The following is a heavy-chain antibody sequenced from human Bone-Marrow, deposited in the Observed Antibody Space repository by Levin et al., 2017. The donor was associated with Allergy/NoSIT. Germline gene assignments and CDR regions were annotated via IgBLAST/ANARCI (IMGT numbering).Heavy chain of an antibody. Sequence: GGSLRLSCAASGFTFSSYAMSWVRQAPGKGLEWVSAISGSGGSTYYADSVKGRFTISRDNSKNTLYLQMNSLRAEDTAVYYCAISKGRQNYFDYWGQGTLVTVSS. CDR1: GFTFSSYA. CDR2: ISGSGGST. CDR3: AISKGRQNYFDY. V-gene: IGHV3-23*01. J-gene: IGHJ4*02.